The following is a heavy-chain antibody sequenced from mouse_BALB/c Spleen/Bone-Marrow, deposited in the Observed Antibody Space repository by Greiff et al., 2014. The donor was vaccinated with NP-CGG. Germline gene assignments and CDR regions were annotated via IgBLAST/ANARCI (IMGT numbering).Heavy chain of an antibody. D-gene: IGHD4-1*01. CDR2: VNPYNGGT. CDR3: ATGTDH. CDR1: GYTFTDYY. Sequence: EVKLVESGPELVKPGASVKMSCKASGYTFTDYYMDWVKQSHGESFEWIGRVNPYNGGTSYNQKFKGKATLTVDKSSSTAHMELNSLTSEDSAVYYCATGTDHWGQGTSVTVSS. V-gene: IGHV1-19*01. J-gene: IGHJ4*01.